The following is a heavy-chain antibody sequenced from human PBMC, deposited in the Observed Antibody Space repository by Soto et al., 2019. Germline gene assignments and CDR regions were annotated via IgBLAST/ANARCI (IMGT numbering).Heavy chain of an antibody. CDR1: GFTFSSYG. Sequence: PGGSLRLSCAASGFTFSSYGMHWVRQAPGKGLEWVAVIWYDGSNKYYADSVKGRFTISRDNSKNTLYLQMNSLRAEDTAVYYCARDGGDYGDSNNYYYYMDVWGKGTTVTVSS. CDR2: IWYDGSNK. J-gene: IGHJ6*03. V-gene: IGHV3-33*01. CDR3: ARDGGDYGDSNNYYYYMDV. D-gene: IGHD4-17*01.